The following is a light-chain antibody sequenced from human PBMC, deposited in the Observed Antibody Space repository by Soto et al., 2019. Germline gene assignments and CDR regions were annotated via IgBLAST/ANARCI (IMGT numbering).Light chain of an antibody. CDR3: QQYGSSQYT. V-gene: IGKV3-20*01. CDR2: GAS. Sequence: EIVLTQSPGTLSLSPGERATLSCRASQSVSSSYLAWYQQKPGQAPRLLIYGASSRATGIPDRFSGSGSGTEFTLTISRLEPEGFAVYYCQQYGSSQYTVGQGTKLEIK. J-gene: IGKJ2*01. CDR1: QSVSSSY.